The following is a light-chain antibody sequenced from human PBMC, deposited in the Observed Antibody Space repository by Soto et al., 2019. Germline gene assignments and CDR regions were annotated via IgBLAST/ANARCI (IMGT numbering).Light chain of an antibody. CDR1: TSDVGGYNL. CDR3: SSFAGSNNYV. J-gene: IGLJ1*01. CDR2: EGT. Sequence: QSALTQPPSVSGSPGQSITISCSGTTSDVGGYNLVSWYQQHTAKAPKLLIYEGTQRPSGVSSRFSGSKSGNTASLTISGLQAEDEAEYYCSSFAGSNNYVFGTGTKVTVL. V-gene: IGLV2-23*01.